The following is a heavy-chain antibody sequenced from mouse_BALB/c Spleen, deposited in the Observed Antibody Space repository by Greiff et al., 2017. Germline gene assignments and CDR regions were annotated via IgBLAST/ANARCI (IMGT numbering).Heavy chain of an antibody. J-gene: IGHJ3*01. V-gene: IGHV1S81*02. CDR1: GYTFTSSY. D-gene: IGHD2-14*01. CDR3: TRGGRYDVAWFAD. Sequence: VQLQESGAELVKPGASVKLSCKASGYTFTSSYMYWVKQRPGQGLEWIGEINPSNGGTNFNEKFKSKATLTVDKSSSTAYMQLSSLTSEDSAVYYCTRGGRYDVAWFADWGQGTLVTVSA. CDR2: INPSNGGT.